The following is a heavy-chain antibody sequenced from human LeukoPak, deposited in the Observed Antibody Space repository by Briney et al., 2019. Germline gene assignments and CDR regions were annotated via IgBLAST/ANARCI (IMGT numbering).Heavy chain of an antibody. CDR3: ARVSWLVLTSYFDY. Sequence: PGGSLRLSCAASGFTFSGYGMHWVRQAPGKGLEWVAFIRYDGSNKYYADSVKGRFTISRDNSKNTLYLQMNSLRAEDTAVYYCARVSWLVLTSYFDYWGQGTLVTVSS. CDR1: GFTFSGYG. D-gene: IGHD6-19*01. J-gene: IGHJ4*02. CDR2: IRYDGSNK. V-gene: IGHV3-30*02.